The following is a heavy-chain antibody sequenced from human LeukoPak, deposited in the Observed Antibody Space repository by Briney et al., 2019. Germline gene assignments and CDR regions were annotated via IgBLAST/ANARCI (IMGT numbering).Heavy chain of an antibody. CDR1: GYTFTGYY. Sequence: ASVKVSCKASGYTFTGYYMHWVRQAPGQGLEWMGGIIPIFGTANYAQKFQGRVTITADESTSTAYMELSSLRSEDTAVYYCAREKIAVAGTWWFDPWGQGTLVTVSS. D-gene: IGHD6-19*01. J-gene: IGHJ5*02. CDR2: IIPIFGTA. CDR3: AREKIAVAGTWWFDP. V-gene: IGHV1-69*13.